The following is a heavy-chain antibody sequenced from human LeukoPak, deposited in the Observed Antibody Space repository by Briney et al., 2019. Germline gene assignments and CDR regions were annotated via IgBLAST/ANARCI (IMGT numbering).Heavy chain of an antibody. V-gene: IGHV4-4*09. CDR2: IYASGST. D-gene: IGHD3/OR15-3a*01. J-gene: IGHJ6*03. CDR3: ARGVRGWSGTSGYYYMDV. CDR1: GGSIRSYY. Sequence: KPSETLSLTCSVSGGSIRSYYWNWMRQPPGKGLEWIGYIYASGSTNYIPSLKSRGTISVDTSKNQFSLRLSSVTAADTALYYCARGVRGWSGTSGYYYMDVWGKGTTVTVSS.